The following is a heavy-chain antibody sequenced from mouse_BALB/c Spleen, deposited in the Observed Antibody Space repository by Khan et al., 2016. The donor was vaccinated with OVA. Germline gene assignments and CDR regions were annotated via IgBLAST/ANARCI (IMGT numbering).Heavy chain of an antibody. D-gene: IGHD1-1*01. CDR1: GFTFNTYA. CDR2: IRSKTNNYAT. V-gene: IGHV10-1*02. J-gene: IGHJ4*01. Sequence: EVELVESGGGLVQPKGSLKLSCAASGFTFNTYAMNWVRQAPGKGLEWVARIRSKTNNYATYYADSVKDRFTISRDDSQSMLYLQMNNLEAEDTAMYYCVRHKDYCDEDAMDYWGQGTSVTVSS. CDR3: VRHKDYCDEDAMDY.